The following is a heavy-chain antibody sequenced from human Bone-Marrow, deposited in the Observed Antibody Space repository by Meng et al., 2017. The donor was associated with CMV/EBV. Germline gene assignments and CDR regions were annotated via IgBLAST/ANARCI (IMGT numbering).Heavy chain of an antibody. D-gene: IGHD2-2*01. V-gene: IGHV3-66*01. CDR3: ARGAKWAIVVVPAAGSYFDY. CDR1: GFTVSSNY. CDR2: IYSGGST. Sequence: GGSLRLSGAASGFTVSSNYMSWVRQAPGKGLEWVSVIYSGGSTYYADSVKGRFTISRDNAKNSLYLQMNSLRAEDTAVYYCARGAKWAIVVVPAAGSYFDYWGQGTLVTGSS. J-gene: IGHJ4*02.